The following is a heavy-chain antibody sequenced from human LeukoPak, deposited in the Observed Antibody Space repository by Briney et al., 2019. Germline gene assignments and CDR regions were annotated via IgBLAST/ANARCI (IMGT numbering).Heavy chain of an antibody. J-gene: IGHJ4*02. Sequence: GGTLILSRAAPGFTFSTDAMSWVRQDPGNQLHWVSTISGSDCRTYYADSVKGRFTISRDNSKDTLYLQMNSLRAEDTALYYCAKDLGAIFADYWGQGTLVTVSS. V-gene: IGHV3-23*01. CDR2: ISGSDCRT. CDR1: GFTFSTDA. CDR3: AKDLGAIFADY. D-gene: IGHD3-9*01.